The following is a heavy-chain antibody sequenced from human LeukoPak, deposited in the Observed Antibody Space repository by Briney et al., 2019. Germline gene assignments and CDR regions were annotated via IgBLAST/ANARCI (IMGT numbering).Heavy chain of an antibody. D-gene: IGHD6-13*01. J-gene: IGHJ4*02. Sequence: SETLSLTCTVSGGSISSSSYYWGWIRQPPGKGLEWIGSIYYSGSTYYNPSLKSRVTISVDTSKNQFSLKLSSVTAADTAVYYCASLVPGYSSSWSSLYWGQGTLVTVSS. CDR3: ASLVPGYSSSWSSLY. CDR2: IYYSGST. CDR1: GGSISSSSYY. V-gene: IGHV4-39*07.